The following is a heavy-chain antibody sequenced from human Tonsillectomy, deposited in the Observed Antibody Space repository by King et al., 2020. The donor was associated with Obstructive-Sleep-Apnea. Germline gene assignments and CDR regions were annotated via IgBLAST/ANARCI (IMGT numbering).Heavy chain of an antibody. Sequence: VQLQESGPGLVKPSGTLSLTCAVSGGSISSSNWWSWVRQPPGKGLEWIGEIYHSGSTNYNPSLKSRVTISVDKSKNQFSLKLSSVTAADTAVYYCAGGSGGSQGNDYYYYGMDVWGQGTTVTVSS. CDR2: IYHSGST. CDR1: GGSISSSNW. CDR3: AGGSGGSQGNDYYYYGMDV. D-gene: IGHD2-15*01. J-gene: IGHJ6*02. V-gene: IGHV4-4*02.